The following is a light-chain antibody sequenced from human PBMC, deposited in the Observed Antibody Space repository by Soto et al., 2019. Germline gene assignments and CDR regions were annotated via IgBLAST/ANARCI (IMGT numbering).Light chain of an antibody. J-gene: IGKJ1*01. CDR2: GAY. CDR3: QQYGTAPWT. CDR1: QSVINGY. V-gene: IGKV3-20*01. Sequence: EVVLTQSPGTLSLSSGERATLSCRASQSVINGYLAWYQQKPGQAPRLLLYGAYNRATGIPDRFSGSGSGTDFTLTISRLEPEDFAVYYCQQYGTAPWTFGQGTKVEIK.